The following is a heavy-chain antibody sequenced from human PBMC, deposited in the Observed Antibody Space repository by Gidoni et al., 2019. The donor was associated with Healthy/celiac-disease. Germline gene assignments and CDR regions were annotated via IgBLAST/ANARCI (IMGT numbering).Heavy chain of an antibody. V-gene: IGHV4-34*01. Sequence: QVQLQQWGAGLLKPSETLSLTCAVYGGSFSGYYWRWIRQPPGKGLEWIGEINHSGSTNYNPSLKSRVTISVDTSKNQFSLKLSSVTAADTAVYYCARELTVTTTSVSQNYYYYGMDVWGQGTTVTVSS. D-gene: IGHD4-4*01. J-gene: IGHJ6*02. CDR3: ARELTVTTTSVSQNYYYYGMDV. CDR2: INHSGST. CDR1: GGSFSGYY.